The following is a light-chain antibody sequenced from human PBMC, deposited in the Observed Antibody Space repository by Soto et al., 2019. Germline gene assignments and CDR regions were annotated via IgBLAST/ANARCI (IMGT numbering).Light chain of an antibody. CDR1: QSVSSSY. CDR2: GAS. J-gene: IGKJ3*01. CDR3: QQYGSSLQFT. Sequence: EIVLTQSPGTLSLSPGERATLSCRASQSVSSSYLAWYQQKPGQAPRLLIYGASSRATGIPDRFSGSGSGTDFTLTISRLEPEDFAVYYCQQYGSSLQFTFGPGTKVDI. V-gene: IGKV3-20*01.